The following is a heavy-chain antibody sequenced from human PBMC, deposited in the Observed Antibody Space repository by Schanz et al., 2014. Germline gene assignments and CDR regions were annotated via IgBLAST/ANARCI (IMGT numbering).Heavy chain of an antibody. CDR3: AKAGSGWSTAGYYY. CDR1: GFTFSSYA. D-gene: IGHD6-19*01. J-gene: IGHJ4*02. CDR2: ISDNGIST. Sequence: AQLVESGGGVVQPGRSLRLSCAASGFTFSSYAMGWVRQTPGKGLEWVSGISDNGISTYYADSVKGRFSISRENSKSILYLQTNSLRAEDTAVYYCAKAGSGWSTAGYYYWGQGTLVAVSS. V-gene: IGHV3-23*04.